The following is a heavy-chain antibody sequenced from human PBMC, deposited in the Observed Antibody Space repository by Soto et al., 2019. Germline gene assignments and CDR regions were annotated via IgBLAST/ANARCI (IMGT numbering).Heavy chain of an antibody. V-gene: IGHV3-30-3*01. D-gene: IGHD1-26*01. Sequence: QVQLVESGGGVVQHGRSLRLSCAASGFTFSSYAMHWVRQAPGKGLEWVALISYDGSNKYYADSVKGRFTISRDNSKNTLYLQMNSLRAEDTAVYYCASLWDFHYWGQGTLVTVSS. CDR3: ASLWDFHY. CDR2: ISYDGSNK. J-gene: IGHJ4*02. CDR1: GFTFSSYA.